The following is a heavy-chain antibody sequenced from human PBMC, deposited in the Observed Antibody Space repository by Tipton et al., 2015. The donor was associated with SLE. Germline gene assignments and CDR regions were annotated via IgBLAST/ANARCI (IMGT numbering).Heavy chain of an antibody. Sequence: TLSLTCTVSGGSIGSYYWSWMRQAPGKGLEWTGYIFYGGTANNNPSLKSRVTISVDRSKNQFSLKLNSVTAADTAVYYCARGEWELYFDYWGQGTLVTVSS. CDR3: ARGEWELYFDY. D-gene: IGHD1-26*01. CDR2: IFYGGTA. V-gene: IGHV4-59*01. J-gene: IGHJ4*02. CDR1: GGSIGSYY.